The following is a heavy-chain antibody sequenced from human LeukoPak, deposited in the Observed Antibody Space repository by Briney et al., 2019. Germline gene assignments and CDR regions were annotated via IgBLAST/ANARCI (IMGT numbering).Heavy chain of an antibody. CDR1: GFTFSTYS. CDR3: ARVQRGYCSSTSCYYFDF. Sequence: AGGSLRLSCAASGFTFSTYSMNWVRQAPGKGLEWVSSISISSSSIYYADSMKGRFTISRDNAKNSLYLQMNSLGAEDTAVYYCARVQRGYCSSTSCYYFDFWGQGTLVTVSS. V-gene: IGHV3-21*01. J-gene: IGHJ4*02. D-gene: IGHD2-2*01. CDR2: ISISSSSI.